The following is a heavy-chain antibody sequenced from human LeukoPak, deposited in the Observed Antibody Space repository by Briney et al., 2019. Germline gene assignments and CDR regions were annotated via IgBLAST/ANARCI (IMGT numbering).Heavy chain of an antibody. J-gene: IGHJ4*02. CDR3: ARGRVSGSYSS. CDR1: GGSISNYY. D-gene: IGHD1-26*01. CDR2: IYYSGST. Sequence: PSETLSLTCTVSGGSISNYYWSWIRQPPGKGLEWIGYIYYSGSTNYNPSLKSRVTISVDTSKNQFSLKLSSVTAADTAVYYCARGRVSGSYSSWGQGTLVTVSS. V-gene: IGHV4-59*08.